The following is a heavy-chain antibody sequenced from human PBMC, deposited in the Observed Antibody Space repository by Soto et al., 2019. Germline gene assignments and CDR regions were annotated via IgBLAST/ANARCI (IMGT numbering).Heavy chain of an antibody. J-gene: IGHJ6*02. CDR2: INPSGGST. Sequence: ASVKVSCEASGYTFTSYYMHWVRQAPGQGLEWMGIINPSGGSTSYAQKFQGRVTMTRDTSTSTVYMELSSRRSEDTAVYYWARDGRYYYFGMDVWGQGTTVTVSS. CDR3: ARDGRYYYFGMDV. CDR1: GYTFTSYY. V-gene: IGHV1-46*01.